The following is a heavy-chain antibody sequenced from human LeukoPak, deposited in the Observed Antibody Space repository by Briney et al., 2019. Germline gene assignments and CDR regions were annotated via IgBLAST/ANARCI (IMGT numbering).Heavy chain of an antibody. J-gene: IGHJ4*02. Sequence: PGGSLRLSCAASGFTFSDYWLSWVRQAPGKGLEWVANIKLDGSAKYYVDSVKGRFTISRDNAKSSLYLQMNSLRVEDTAVYYCARDQGSIVATGGDRDWGQGTLVTVSS. D-gene: IGHD5-12*01. CDR2: IKLDGSAK. CDR3: ARDQGSIVATGGDRD. V-gene: IGHV3-7*01. CDR1: GFTFSDYW.